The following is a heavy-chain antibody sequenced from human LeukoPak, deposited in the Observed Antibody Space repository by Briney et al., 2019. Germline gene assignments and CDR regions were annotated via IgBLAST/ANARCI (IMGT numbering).Heavy chain of an antibody. CDR3: ARGEYSSSRGYWFDP. D-gene: IGHD6-13*01. V-gene: IGHV4-61*02. Sequence: SQTLSLTCTVSGGSLSSGSYYWSWIRQPAGKGLEWIGRIYTSGSTNYNPSLKSRVTISVDTSKNQFSLKLSSVTAADTAVYYCARGEYSSSRGYWFDPWGQGTLVTVSS. CDR2: IYTSGST. CDR1: GGSLSSGSYY. J-gene: IGHJ5*02.